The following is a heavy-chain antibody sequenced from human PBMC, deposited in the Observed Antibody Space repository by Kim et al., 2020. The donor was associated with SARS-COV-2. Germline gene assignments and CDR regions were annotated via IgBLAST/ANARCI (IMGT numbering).Heavy chain of an antibody. CDR3: TTLISASGRGV. V-gene: IGHV3-15*01. J-gene: IGHJ6*02. CDR2: IKTKTDGGTT. CDR1: GFPFSNVC. Sequence: GGSLRLSCAASGFPFSNVCMSWVRQAPGQGLEWIGRIKTKTDGGTTYYAAPVKGRFTVSRDDSKTTVYLQMNSLKIEDTGVYYCTTLISASGRGVWGQGT. D-gene: IGHD6-13*01.